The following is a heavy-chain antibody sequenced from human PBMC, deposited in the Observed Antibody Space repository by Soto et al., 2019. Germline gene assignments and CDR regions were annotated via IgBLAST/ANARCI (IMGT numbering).Heavy chain of an antibody. J-gene: IGHJ6*02. CDR1: GFTFDDYA. Sequence: PGGSLRLSCAASGFTFDDYAMHWVRQAPGKGLEWVSGISWNSGSIGYADSVKGRFTISRDNAKNSLYLQMNSLRAEDTALYYCAEDRRSGGVVIYGMDVWGQGTTVTVSS. CDR3: AEDRRSGGVVIYGMDV. D-gene: IGHD3-3*01. CDR2: ISWNSGSI. V-gene: IGHV3-9*01.